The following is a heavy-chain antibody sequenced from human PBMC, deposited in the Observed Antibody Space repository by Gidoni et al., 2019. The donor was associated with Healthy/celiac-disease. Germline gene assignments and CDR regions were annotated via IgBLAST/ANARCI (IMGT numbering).Heavy chain of an antibody. Sequence: QVQLQESGPGLVKPSETLSLTCTVSGGSISSYYWTWIRQPPGKGLEWIGYIYYSGSTNYNPSLESRVTISVDTSKNQFSLKLSSVTAADTAVYYCARDRYDAFDIWGQGTMVTVSS. V-gene: IGHV4-59*01. CDR1: GGSISSYY. J-gene: IGHJ3*02. CDR2: IYYSGST. CDR3: ARDRYDAFDI.